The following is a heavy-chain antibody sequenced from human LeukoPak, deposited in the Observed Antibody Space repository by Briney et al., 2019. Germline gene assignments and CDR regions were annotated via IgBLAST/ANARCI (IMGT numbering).Heavy chain of an antibody. CDR2: ITDGERT. CDR3: VRRSRVAMPNALDLISDF. V-gene: IGHV4-34*01. CDR1: GDSFSGHY. J-gene: IGHJ4*02. Sequence: SETLSLTCVVYGDSFSGHYWSWIRQPPGKGLEWIGEITDGERTSYSPSLKSRATISVVPSQRQFSLELDSVTAADTAIYYCVRRSRVAMPNALDLISDFWGQGTLVTVSS. D-gene: IGHD6-13*01.